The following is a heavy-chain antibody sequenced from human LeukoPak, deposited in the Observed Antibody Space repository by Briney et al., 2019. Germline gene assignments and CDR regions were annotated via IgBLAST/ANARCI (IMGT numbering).Heavy chain of an antibody. D-gene: IGHD3-16*01. CDR3: ARDWGKGEYYFDY. CDR1: GYTFTSYD. J-gene: IGHJ4*02. CDR2: MNPISGNT. V-gene: IGHV1-8*01. Sequence: GASVKVSCKASGYTFTSYDINWVRQATGQGLEWMGWMNPISGNTGYAQRFQGRVTMTRNTSISTAYMELSSLRSEDTAVYYCARDWGKGEYYFDYWGQGTLVTVSS.